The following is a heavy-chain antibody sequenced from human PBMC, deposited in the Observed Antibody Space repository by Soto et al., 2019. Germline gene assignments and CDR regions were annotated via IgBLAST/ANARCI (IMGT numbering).Heavy chain of an antibody. CDR2: INPNTGDT. Sequence: GASVKVSCKVSGYTFTDYYLHWVRQAPGQGLEWMGCINPNTGDTRFPQKFQGRVTLTRDTSISTGYMELNSLRSDDTALYYCVRGDSSGTYIVQNWFDSWGQGALVTVSS. J-gene: IGHJ5*01. V-gene: IGHV1-2*02. CDR3: VRGDSSGTYIVQNWFDS. CDR1: GYTFTDYY. D-gene: IGHD1-26*01.